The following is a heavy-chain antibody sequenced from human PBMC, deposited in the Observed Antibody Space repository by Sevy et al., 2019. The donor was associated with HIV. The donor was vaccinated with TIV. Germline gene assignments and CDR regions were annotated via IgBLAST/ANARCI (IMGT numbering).Heavy chain of an antibody. D-gene: IGHD1-1*01. CDR3: ARDSTTRPRVLDY. Sequence: SETLSLTCSVSGDSISSYFWTWVRQSPGKGLEWIGNVYFTGNTDYCPSLKSRVTLSLDTSKSQFSLTLKSVTAADTAIYFCARDSTTRPRVLDYRGQGTLVTVSS. J-gene: IGHJ4*02. CDR1: GDSISSYF. V-gene: IGHV4-59*01. CDR2: VYFTGNT.